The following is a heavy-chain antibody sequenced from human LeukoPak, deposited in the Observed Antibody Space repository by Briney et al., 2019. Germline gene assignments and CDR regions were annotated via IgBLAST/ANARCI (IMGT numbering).Heavy chain of an antibody. D-gene: IGHD6-19*01. CDR3: AKDLGPSGLGSGWPFDY. V-gene: IGHV3-30*18. CDR1: GFTFSSYG. Sequence: GRSLRLSCATSGFTFSSYGIHWVRQAPGKGLEWVAVISYDGSHKYYADSVKGRITISRDNSKNTLYMEMRSLRPEDTAVYYCAKDLGPSGLGSGWPFDYWGQGTLVTVSS. CDR2: ISYDGSHK. J-gene: IGHJ4*02.